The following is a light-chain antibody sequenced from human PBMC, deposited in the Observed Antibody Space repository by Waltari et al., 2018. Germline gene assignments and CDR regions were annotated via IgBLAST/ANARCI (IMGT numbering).Light chain of an antibody. CDR1: QSLVNRDGNTY. CDR3: MQGTHWPPIT. J-gene: IGKJ5*01. V-gene: IGKV2-30*01. CDR2: EVS. Sequence: DVVMTQSPLSLPVTLGQPASISCRSSQSLVNRDGNTYLNWFQQRPGQPPRRPIYEVSNRDSGVPDRFSGSGSGTDFTLKISRVEAEDVGVYYCMQGTHWPPITFGQGTRLEIK.